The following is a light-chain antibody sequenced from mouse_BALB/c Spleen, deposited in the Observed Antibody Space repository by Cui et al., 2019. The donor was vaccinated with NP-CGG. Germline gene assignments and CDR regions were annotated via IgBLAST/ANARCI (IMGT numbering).Light chain of an antibody. CDR3: ALWYSNHWV. CDR2: GTN. J-gene: IGLJ1*01. Sequence: DVVTQESALTTSPGETVTLTCRSSTGAVTTSNYANWVQEKPDHLFTGLIVGTNNRAPGVPARFSGSLIGDKAALTIAGAQTEDEAIYFCALWYSNHWVFGGGTKLTVL. V-gene: IGLV1*01. CDR1: TGAVTTSNY.